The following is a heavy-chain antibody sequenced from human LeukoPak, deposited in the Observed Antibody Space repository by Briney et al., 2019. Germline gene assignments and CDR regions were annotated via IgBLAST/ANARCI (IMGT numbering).Heavy chain of an antibody. CDR1: GYTFTSYF. D-gene: IGHD3-10*01. Sequence: ASVKVSCKASGYTFTSYFIHWVRQAPGQGLEWMGIINPSGRTTSYAQKFQGRVTMTRDTSTSTVYMELSSLRSEDTAVYYCARGENSTKFGYWGQGTLVTVSS. V-gene: IGHV1-46*01. CDR3: ARGENSTKFGY. CDR2: INPSGRTT. J-gene: IGHJ4*02.